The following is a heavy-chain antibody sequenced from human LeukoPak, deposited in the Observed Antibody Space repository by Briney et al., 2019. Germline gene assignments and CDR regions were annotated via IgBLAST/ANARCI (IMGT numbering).Heavy chain of an antibody. V-gene: IGHV3-23*01. CDR3: AGVLDGSGSYYNVVFPDY. D-gene: IGHD3-10*01. CDR1: GFTFSSYA. CDR2: ISGSGGST. J-gene: IGHJ4*02. Sequence: PGGSLRLSCAASGFTFSSYAMSWVRQAPGKGLEWVSAISGSGGSTYYADSVKGRFTISRDNSKNTLYLQMNSLRAEDTAVYYCAGVLDGSGSYYNVVFPDYWGQGTLVTVSS.